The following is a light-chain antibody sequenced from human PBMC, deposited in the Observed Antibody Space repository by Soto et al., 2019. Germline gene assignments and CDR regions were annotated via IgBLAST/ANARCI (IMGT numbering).Light chain of an antibody. CDR2: DAS. V-gene: IGKV1-33*01. Sequence: DIQLTQSPAALSASVCDRVPSTCQESHDISYYFNWYQQTPGKARKLMFYDASNLETGVPSRCSGSGSGTDFTFTISSLQPEDIATYYCQRYDKLPITFGQGTRLEIK. CDR3: QRYDKLPIT. CDR1: HDISYY. J-gene: IGKJ5*01.